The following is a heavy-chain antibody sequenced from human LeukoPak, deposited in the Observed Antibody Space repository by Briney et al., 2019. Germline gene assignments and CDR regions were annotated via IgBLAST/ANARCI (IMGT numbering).Heavy chain of an antibody. J-gene: IGHJ4*02. CDR2: INPDSGVT. Sequence: GASVKVSCKTSGYTFTGYFMHWVRQAPGQGLEWLGWINPDSGVTKYAQKFQGRVTVTRDTSISTVYMELSRLRSDDTAVYYCARWGKYYYDSNGYYYWGQGTLVSVSS. V-gene: IGHV1-2*02. CDR1: GYTFTGYF. D-gene: IGHD3-22*01. CDR3: ARWGKYYYDSNGYYY.